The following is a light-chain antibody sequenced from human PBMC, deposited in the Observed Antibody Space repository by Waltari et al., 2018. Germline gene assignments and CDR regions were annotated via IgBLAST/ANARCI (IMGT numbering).Light chain of an antibody. CDR3: QQYNTYQRT. J-gene: IGKJ1*01. CDR1: HSISTW. V-gene: IGKV1-5*03. CDR2: KAS. Sequence: DIQMTQSPSTLSASVGDRVTITCRASHSISTWLAWYQQKPGKAPKLLIYKASSLESGVPSTFSGSGSGTAFTLTISSLQPDDFATYYCQQYNTYQRTFGQGTKVEIK.